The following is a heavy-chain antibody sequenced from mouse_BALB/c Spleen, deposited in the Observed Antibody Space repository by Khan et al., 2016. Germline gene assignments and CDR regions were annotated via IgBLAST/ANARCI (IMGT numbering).Heavy chain of an antibody. J-gene: IGHJ4*01. D-gene: IGHD1-1*01. Sequence: VQLQQSGAELVKPGASVKLSCTASGFNIKDTYMHWVNQRPEQGLEWIGRIDPANGNTKYDPKFQGKATITADTSSNTAYLQLSSLTSEDTAVYYCAGSPFCYGNYYAMAYWGQGTSVTVSS. CDR2: IDPANGNT. CDR3: AGSPFCYGNYYAMAY. CDR1: GFNIKDTY. V-gene: IGHV14-3*02.